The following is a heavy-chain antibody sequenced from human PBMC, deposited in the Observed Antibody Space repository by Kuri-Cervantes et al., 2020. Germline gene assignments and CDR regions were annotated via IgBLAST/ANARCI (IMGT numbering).Heavy chain of an antibody. CDR3: ARAGSSADWDV. V-gene: IGHV3-30-3*01. CDR2: ISYDGSNK. D-gene: IGHD6-6*01. Sequence: GGSLRLSCAASGFTFSSYAMHWVRQAPGKGLEWVAVISYDGSNKYYADSVKGRSTISRDNSKNTLYLQMNSLRAEDTAVYYCARAGSSADWDVWGQGTTVTVSS. CDR1: GFTFSSYA. J-gene: IGHJ6*02.